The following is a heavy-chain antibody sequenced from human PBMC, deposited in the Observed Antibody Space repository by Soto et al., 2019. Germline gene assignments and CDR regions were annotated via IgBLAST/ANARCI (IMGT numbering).Heavy chain of an antibody. D-gene: IGHD3-10*01. Sequence: PSETLSLTCTVSGGSISSYYWSWIWQPPGKGLEWIGYIYYSGSTNYNPSLKSRVTISVDTSKNQFSLKLSSVTAADTAVYYCARVRGDYYYGMDVWGQGTTGTVSS. CDR3: ARVRGDYYYGMDV. CDR1: GGSISSYY. J-gene: IGHJ6*02. V-gene: IGHV4-59*01. CDR2: IYYSGST.